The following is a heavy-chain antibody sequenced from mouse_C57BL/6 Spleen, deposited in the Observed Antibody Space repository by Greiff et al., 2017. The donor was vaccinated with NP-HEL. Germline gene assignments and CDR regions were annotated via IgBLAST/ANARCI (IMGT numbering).Heavy chain of an antibody. J-gene: IGHJ4*01. CDR3: ARRDSSGYVPLAMDY. CDR2: IYPGDGDT. V-gene: IGHV1-82*01. CDR1: GYAFSSSW. Sequence: QVQLQQSGPELVKPGASVKISCKASGYAFSSSWMNWVKQRPGKGLEWIGRIYPGDGDTNYNGKFKGKATLTADKSSSTAYMQLSSLTSEDSAVYFCARRDSSGYVPLAMDYWGQGTSVTVSS. D-gene: IGHD3-2*02.